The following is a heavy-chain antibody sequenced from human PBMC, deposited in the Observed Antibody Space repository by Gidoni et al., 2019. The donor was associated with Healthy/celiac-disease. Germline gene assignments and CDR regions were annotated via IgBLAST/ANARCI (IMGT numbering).Heavy chain of an antibody. D-gene: IGHD3-10*01. CDR2: IWYDGSNK. V-gene: IGHV3-33*01. CDR1: GFPFSSYG. Sequence: QVQLVESGGVVVQPGRSRRLSCTASGFPFSSYGMHWVRQAPGKGLEWVAVIWYDGSNKYYADSVKGRVTISRDNSKNTLDLQMNSLRAEDTAVYYRARGSGTMRYYFDYWGQGTLVTVSS. CDR3: ARGSGTMRYYFDY. J-gene: IGHJ4*02.